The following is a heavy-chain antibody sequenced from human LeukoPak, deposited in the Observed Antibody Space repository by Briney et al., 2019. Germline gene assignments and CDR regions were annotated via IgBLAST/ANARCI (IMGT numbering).Heavy chain of an antibody. CDR3: ARDGSYYYDSSGYLDYYYYYYMDV. CDR1: GFTFSSYA. J-gene: IGHJ6*03. D-gene: IGHD3-22*01. V-gene: IGHV3-30*04. Sequence: GGSLRLSCAASGFTFSSYAMHWVRQAPGKGLEWVAVISYDGSNKYYADSVKGRFTISRDNSKNTLYLQMNSLRAEDTAVYYCARDGSYYYDSSGYLDYYYYYYMDVWGKGTTVTVSS. CDR2: ISYDGSNK.